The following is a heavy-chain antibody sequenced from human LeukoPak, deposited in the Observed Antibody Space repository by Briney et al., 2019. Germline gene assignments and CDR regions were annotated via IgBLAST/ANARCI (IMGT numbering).Heavy chain of an antibody. CDR3: AQDRGARYPFGMDV. Sequence: GGSLRLSCAASGLTFSTYAMRWIRQAPGKGLEWVSSIGGGGTTSYADSVKGRFTISRDLSKITVYLQMNSLRAEDTAVYYCAQDRGARYPFGMDVWGQGTAVTVSS. CDR1: GLTFSTYA. J-gene: IGHJ6*02. D-gene: IGHD2-2*01. V-gene: IGHV3-23*01. CDR2: IGGGGTT.